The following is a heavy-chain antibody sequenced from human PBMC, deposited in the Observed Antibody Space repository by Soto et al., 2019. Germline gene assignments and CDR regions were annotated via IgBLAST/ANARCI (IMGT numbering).Heavy chain of an antibody. J-gene: IGHJ4*02. CDR1: GFTFSSYT. V-gene: IGHV3-64D*06. CDR3: VKSRGGNNFDFFD. CDR2: IRGNGDSP. Sequence: GGSLRLSCSASGFTFSSYTMHWVRQAPGKGLDYVSGIRGNGDSPFYADSVKGRFTISRDNSKNALYLLMSSLSADDTAVYYCVKSRGGNNFDFFDWGQGALVTVSS. D-gene: IGHD5-12*01.